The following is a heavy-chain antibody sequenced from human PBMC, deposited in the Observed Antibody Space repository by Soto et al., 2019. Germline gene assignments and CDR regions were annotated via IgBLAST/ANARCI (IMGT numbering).Heavy chain of an antibody. D-gene: IGHD2-8*01. CDR2: IYYSGST. Sequence: QVQLQESGPGLVKPSETLSLTCTVSGGSISSYYWSWIRQPPGKGLEWIGYIYYSGSTNYNPSLKSRVTISVDTSQNQFSLKLSSVPAADTAVYYCARRYAGNFDYWGQGTLVTVSS. V-gene: IGHV4-59*01. CDR3: ARRYAGNFDY. CDR1: GGSISSYY. J-gene: IGHJ4*02.